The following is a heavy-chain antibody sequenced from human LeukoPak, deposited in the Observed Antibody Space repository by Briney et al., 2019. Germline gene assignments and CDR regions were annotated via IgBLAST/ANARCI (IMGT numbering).Heavy chain of an antibody. Sequence: SETLSLTCAVSGVSISSGGYSWSWIRQPPGQGLEWIGYLYRSGSAYYNPSLKIRVTISVDRSKNQFSLKLSSVTAADTAVYYCAREDGSGSYYTSGAFDIWGQGTMVTVSS. CDR2: LYRSGSA. D-gene: IGHD3-10*01. CDR3: AREDGSGSYYTSGAFDI. V-gene: IGHV4-30-2*01. J-gene: IGHJ3*02. CDR1: GVSISSGGYS.